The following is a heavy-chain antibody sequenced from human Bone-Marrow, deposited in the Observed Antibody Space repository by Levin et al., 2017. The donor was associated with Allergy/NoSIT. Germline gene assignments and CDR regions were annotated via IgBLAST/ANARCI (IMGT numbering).Heavy chain of an antibody. D-gene: IGHD2-21*01. CDR1: GFTFGDYP. CDR2: IRSKAFGATT. CDR3: AKDKDFVVVIDYYFDS. V-gene: IGHV3-49*03. J-gene: IGHJ4*02. Sequence: QAGGSLRLSCSGSGFTFGDYPLSWFRQAPGKGLEWVGFIRSKAFGATTEYAASAKGRFSISRDNSKNTLSLQMNRLRPEDTALYFCAKDKDFVVVIDYYFDSWGQGSLVTVSS.